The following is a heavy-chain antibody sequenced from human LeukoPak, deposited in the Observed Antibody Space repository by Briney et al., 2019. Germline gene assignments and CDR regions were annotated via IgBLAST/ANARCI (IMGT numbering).Heavy chain of an antibody. CDR2: IWYDGSNK. J-gene: IGHJ6*03. CDR1: GFTFSSYG. Sequence: PGRSLRLSCAASGFTFSSYGMHWVRQAPGKGLEWVAVIWYDGSNKYYADSVKGRFTISRDNSKDTLYLQMNSLRAEDTAVYYCARDRSFHYMDVWGKGTTVTVSS. CDR3: ARDRSFHYMDV. D-gene: IGHD2-15*01. V-gene: IGHV3-33*01.